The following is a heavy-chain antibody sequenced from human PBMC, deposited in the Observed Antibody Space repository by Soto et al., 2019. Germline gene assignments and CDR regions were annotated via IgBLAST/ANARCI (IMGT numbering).Heavy chain of an antibody. CDR1: GYTFTGYS. CDR2: ISAYNGNT. D-gene: IGHD4-17*01. J-gene: IGHJ4*02. V-gene: IGHV1-18*01. CDR3: ARPSGSYGDYAWSLKY. Sequence: QGQLVQSGAEVKEPGASVKVSWKAFGYTFTGYSVGWVRQAPGQGLWWVGWISAYNGNTNYAQKFQDRLTMTTDASTSTAYMELRSLRSDDTAVYYCARPSGSYGDYAWSLKYWGQGTLVTVSS.